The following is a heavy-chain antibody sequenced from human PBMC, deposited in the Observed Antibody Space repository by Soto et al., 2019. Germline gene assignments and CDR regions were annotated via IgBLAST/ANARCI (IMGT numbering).Heavy chain of an antibody. D-gene: IGHD3-3*01. V-gene: IGHV6-1*01. CDR3: ARDRGITIFGVVMLTNWFDP. Sequence: PSQTLSLTCAISGDSVSSNSAAWNWIRQSPSRGLEWLGRTYYRSKWYNDYAVSVKSRITINPDTSKNQFSLQLNSVTPEDTAVYYCARDRGITIFGVVMLTNWFDPWGQGTLVTVS. CDR1: GDSVSSNSAA. J-gene: IGHJ5*02. CDR2: TYYRSKWYN.